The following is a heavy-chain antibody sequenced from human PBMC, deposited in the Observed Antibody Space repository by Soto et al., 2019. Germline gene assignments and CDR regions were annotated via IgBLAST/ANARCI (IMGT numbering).Heavy chain of an antibody. CDR2: ISYDGSNK. Sequence: QVQLEESGGGVVQPGRSLRLSCAASGFTFSSYGMHWVRQAPGKGLEWVAVISYDGSNKYYADSVKGRFTISRDNSKNTLYLQMNSLRAEDTAVYYCAKDLWATNWFDPWGQGTLVTVSS. J-gene: IGHJ5*02. V-gene: IGHV3-30*18. CDR1: GFTFSSYG. D-gene: IGHD3-16*01. CDR3: AKDLWATNWFDP.